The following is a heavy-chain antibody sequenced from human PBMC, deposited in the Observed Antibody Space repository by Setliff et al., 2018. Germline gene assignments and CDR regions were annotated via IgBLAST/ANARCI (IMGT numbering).Heavy chain of an antibody. CDR1: GGSISRGSYD. J-gene: IGHJ4*02. D-gene: IGHD3-16*01. CDR3: ARDGGEY. Sequence: PSETLSLTCTVSGGSISRGSYDWSWIRQPPGKGLEWIGEINHSGSTNYNPSLKSRVTISVDTSKNQFSLKLSSVTAADTAVYYCARDGGEYWGQGTLVTVSS. CDR2: INHSGST. V-gene: IGHV4-39*07.